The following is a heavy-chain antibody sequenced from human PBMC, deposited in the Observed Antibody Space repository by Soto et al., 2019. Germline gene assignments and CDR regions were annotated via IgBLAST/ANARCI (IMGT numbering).Heavy chain of an antibody. D-gene: IGHD1-26*01. Sequence: QITLKESGPTLVKPTQTLTLTCTFSGFSLTTARVGVGWIRQPPGEALEWLAVIYWADSKTYRPSLESRLTITKDTSKNQVALTMTNMDSLDTATYYCAHAYGGRSLYWGQGTLVTVSS. CDR3: AHAYGGRSLY. CDR2: IYWADSK. J-gene: IGHJ4*02. V-gene: IGHV2-5*02. CDR1: GFSLTTARVG.